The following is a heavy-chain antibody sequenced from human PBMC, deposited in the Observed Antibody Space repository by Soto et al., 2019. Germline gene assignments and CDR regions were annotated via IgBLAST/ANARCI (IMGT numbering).Heavy chain of an antibody. V-gene: IGHV3-30*18. CDR1: GFTFSSYG. D-gene: IGHD6-19*01. Sequence: QVQLVESGGGVVQPGRSLRLSCAASGFTFSSYGMHWVRQAPGKGLEWVAVISYDGSNKYYADSVKGRFTISRDNSKNXRYLQMNSLRAEDTAVYYCAKDRGWLAERYYYGMDVWGQGTTVTVSS. CDR3: AKDRGWLAERYYYGMDV. CDR2: ISYDGSNK. J-gene: IGHJ6*02.